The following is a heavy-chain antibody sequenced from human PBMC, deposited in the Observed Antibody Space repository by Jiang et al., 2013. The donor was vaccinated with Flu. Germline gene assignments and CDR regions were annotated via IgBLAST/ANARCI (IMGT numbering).Heavy chain of an antibody. CDR3: ARLSYGFGGHYYDRSGHFSDN. CDR1: GASISSGGYN. Sequence: GPGLVKSSQTLSLTCSVSGASISSGGYNWGWIRQHPGRGLEWIGYISYNGTTYYNPSLKSRLTISTDTSKNEFSLNLNSVTAADTAVYFCARLSYGFGGHYYDRSGHFSDNWGQGALVIVSS. CDR2: ISYNGTT. D-gene: IGHD3-22*01. J-gene: IGHJ4*02. V-gene: IGHV4-31*03.